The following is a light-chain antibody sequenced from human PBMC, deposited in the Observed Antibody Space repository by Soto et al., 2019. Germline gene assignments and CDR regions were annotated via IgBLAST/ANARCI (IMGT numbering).Light chain of an antibody. V-gene: IGLV1-51*01. J-gene: IGLJ2*01. CDR3: GTWDISLSVV. CDR1: SSNIGNNY. CDR2: DND. Sequence: QSVLTQPPSVSAAPGQKATISCSGSSSNIGNNYVYWYQQLPGTAPKLLIYDNDKRPSGIPDRFSGSKSGTSATLGIAGLQTGDEADYYCGTWDISLSVVFGGGTKLTVL.